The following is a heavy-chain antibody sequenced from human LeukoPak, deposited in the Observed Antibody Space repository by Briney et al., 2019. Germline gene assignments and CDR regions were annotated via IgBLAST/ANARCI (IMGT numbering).Heavy chain of an antibody. CDR2: IYYSGTT. D-gene: IGHD6-13*01. CDR1: GGSISSYY. J-gene: IGHJ4*02. V-gene: IGHV4-59*13. CDR3: ARGVYIAAAQYGY. Sequence: SETLSLTCTVSGGSISSYYWSWIRQPPGKGLEWIGYIYYSGTTNYNPSLKSRVTISVDTSKNQFSLKLNSVTAADTAVYYCARGVYIAAAQYGYWGQGTLVSVSS.